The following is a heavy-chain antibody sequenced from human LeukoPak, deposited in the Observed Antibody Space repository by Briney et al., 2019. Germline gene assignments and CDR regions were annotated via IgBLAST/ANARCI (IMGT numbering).Heavy chain of an antibody. CDR1: GFTFISYT. D-gene: IGHD3-10*02. CDR3: AELGITMIGGV. Sequence: PGGSLRLSCAASGFTFISYTMNWARQAPGKGLEWVSYISSSGSTIYYADCVKGRFTISRDNAKNSLYLQMNSLRAEDTAVYYCAELGITMIGGVWGKGTTVTISS. V-gene: IGHV3-48*04. J-gene: IGHJ6*04. CDR2: ISSSGSTI.